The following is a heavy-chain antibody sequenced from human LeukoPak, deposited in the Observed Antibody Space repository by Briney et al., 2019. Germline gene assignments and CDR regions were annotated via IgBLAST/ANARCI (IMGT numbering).Heavy chain of an antibody. CDR1: GFTFSSYG. Sequence: GGSLRLSCAACGFTFSSYGMHWVRQAPGKGLEWVAFIRYDGSNKYYADSVKGRFTISRDNSKNTLYLQMNSLRAEDTAVYYCAKISVVVIAHDFDYWGQGTLVTVSS. V-gene: IGHV3-30*02. CDR3: AKISVVVIAHDFDY. J-gene: IGHJ4*02. D-gene: IGHD2-21*01. CDR2: IRYDGSNK.